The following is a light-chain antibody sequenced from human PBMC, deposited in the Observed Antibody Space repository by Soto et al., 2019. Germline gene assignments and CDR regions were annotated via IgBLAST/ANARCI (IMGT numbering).Light chain of an antibody. CDR3: QQRSNWPIT. CDR2: DAS. Sequence: IVLTQSPATLSLSPGERATLSCRARQSIGSHLAWYKQQPGQAPRLLSHDASNRATGIPARFSGSGSGTDFTLTISSLEPEDFEVYYCQQRSNWPITFGQGTRLEIK. V-gene: IGKV3-11*01. CDR1: QSIGSH. J-gene: IGKJ5*01.